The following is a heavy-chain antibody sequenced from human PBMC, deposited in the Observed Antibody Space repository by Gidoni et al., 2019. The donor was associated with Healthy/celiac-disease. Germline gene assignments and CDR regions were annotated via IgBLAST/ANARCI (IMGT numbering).Heavy chain of an antibody. V-gene: IGHV4-39*01. CDR2: IYYSGST. J-gene: IGHJ3*02. CDR1: GGSISSSSYY. Sequence: QLQLQESGPGLVKPSETLSLTCTVSGGSISSSSYYWGWIRQPPGKGLEWIGSIYYSGSTYYNPSLKSRVTISVDTSKNQFSLKLSSVTAADTAVYYCARAAPITGTTRRDDAFDIWGQGTMVTVSS. CDR3: ARAAPITGTTRRDDAFDI. D-gene: IGHD1-7*01.